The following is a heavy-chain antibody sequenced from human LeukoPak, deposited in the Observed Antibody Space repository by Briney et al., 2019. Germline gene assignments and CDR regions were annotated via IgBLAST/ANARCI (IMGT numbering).Heavy chain of an antibody. CDR1: GGSFSGYY. CDR3: ARARSGYSSIGYYFDY. J-gene: IGHJ4*02. D-gene: IGHD6-19*01. Sequence: SETLSLTCAVYGGSFSGYYWSWIRQPPGKGLEWIGEINHSGSTNYNPSLKSRVTISVDTSKNQFSLKLSSVTAADTAVYYCARARSGYSSIGYYFDYWGQGTLVTVSS. V-gene: IGHV4-34*01. CDR2: INHSGST.